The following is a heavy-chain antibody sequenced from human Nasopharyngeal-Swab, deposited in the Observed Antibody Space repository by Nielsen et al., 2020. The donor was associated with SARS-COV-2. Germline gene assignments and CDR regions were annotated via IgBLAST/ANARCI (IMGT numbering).Heavy chain of an antibody. V-gene: IGHV4-59*01. Sequence: SETLSLTCTVSGGSINNAYWSWIRQPPGKGLEWIGYIYYSGSTNYNPSLKSRVTISVDTSKNQFSLKLSSVTAADTAVYYCARGADSSGYSMYYFDYWGQGTLVTVSS. CDR2: IYYSGST. D-gene: IGHD3-22*01. CDR1: GGSINNAY. CDR3: ARGADSSGYSMYYFDY. J-gene: IGHJ4*02.